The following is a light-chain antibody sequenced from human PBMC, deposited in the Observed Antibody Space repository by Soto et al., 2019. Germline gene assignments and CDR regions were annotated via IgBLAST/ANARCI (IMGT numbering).Light chain of an antibody. CDR1: TSNIGAPYD. Sequence: QSVLTQPPSVSGAPGQRVSISCTGNTSNIGAPYDVHWYQHLPGTAPKLLIYGDNNRPSGVPDRFSGSKSGTSASLAITRLQAEAEADYYCQSYDISLHNYVFGTGTKVTVL. CDR3: QSYDISLHNYV. CDR2: GDN. V-gene: IGLV1-40*01. J-gene: IGLJ1*01.